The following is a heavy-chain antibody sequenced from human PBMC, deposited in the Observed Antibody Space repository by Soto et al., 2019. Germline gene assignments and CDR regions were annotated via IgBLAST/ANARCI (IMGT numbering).Heavy chain of an antibody. J-gene: IGHJ4*02. CDR1: GFTFDDYA. D-gene: IGHD6-6*01. CDR2: ISWNSGSI. Sequence: GGSLRLSCAASGFTFDDYAMHWVRQAPGKGLEWVSGISWNSGSIGYADSVKGRFTISRDNAKNSLYLQMNSLRAEDTAVYYCAKGGRAAPFDYWGQGTLVTVSS. V-gene: IGHV3-9*01. CDR3: AKGGRAAPFDY.